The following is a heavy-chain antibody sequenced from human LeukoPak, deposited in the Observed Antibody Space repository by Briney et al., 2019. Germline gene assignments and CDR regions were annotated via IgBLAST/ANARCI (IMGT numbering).Heavy chain of an antibody. V-gene: IGHV3-7*01. D-gene: IGHD2-21*02. CDR3: AKDLVVVTAIPSDELDY. J-gene: IGHJ4*02. CDR1: GFTFSSSW. Sequence: GGSLRLSCAAPGFTFSSSWMSWVRQAPEKGLEWVAHIKQDGSQKYYVDSVRGRFTISRDNSKNTLYLQMNSLRAEDTAVYYCAKDLVVVTAIPSDELDYWGQGTLVTVSS. CDR2: IKQDGSQK.